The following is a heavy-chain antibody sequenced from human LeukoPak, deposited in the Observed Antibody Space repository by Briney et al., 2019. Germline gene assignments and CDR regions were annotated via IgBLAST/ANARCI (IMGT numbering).Heavy chain of an antibody. CDR3: AKDIVRATVTTGFGYMDV. CDR1: GFTSSSYA. D-gene: IGHD4-17*01. J-gene: IGHJ6*03. Sequence: GGSLRLSCAASGFTSSSYAMHWVRQAPGKGLEWVAVISYDGSNKYYEDSVKGRFTISRDNSKNTLYLQMNSLRAEDTAVYYCAKDIVRATVTTGFGYMDVWGKGTTVTVSS. V-gene: IGHV3-30*04. CDR2: ISYDGSNK.